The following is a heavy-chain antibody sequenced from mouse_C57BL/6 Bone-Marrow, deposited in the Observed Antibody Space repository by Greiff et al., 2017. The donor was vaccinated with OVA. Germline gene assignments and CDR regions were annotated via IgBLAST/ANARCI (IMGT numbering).Heavy chain of an antibody. CDR1: GYTFTSYW. D-gene: IGHD1-2*01. V-gene: IGHV1-61*01. Sequence: VQLQQPGAELVRPGSSVKLSCKASGYTFTSYWMDWVKQRPGQGLEWIGNIYPSDSETHYNQKFKDKATLTVDTSSSTAYMQLSSLTSEDSAVYYCASHYYGLFAYWGQGTLVTVSA. CDR3: ASHYYGLFAY. J-gene: IGHJ3*01. CDR2: IYPSDSET.